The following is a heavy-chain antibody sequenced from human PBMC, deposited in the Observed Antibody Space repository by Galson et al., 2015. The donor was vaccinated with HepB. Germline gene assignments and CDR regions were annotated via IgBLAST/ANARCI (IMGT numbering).Heavy chain of an antibody. CDR2: ISGYNGNI. Sequence: SVKVSCKASGYSFISYGMTWVRQAPGQGLEWMGWISGYNGNINYAQKIQGRVTMTTDTSTSTAYMELRNLKSDDTAVYYCARVPLRTSSRISHVMDVWGQGTTVTVSS. D-gene: IGHD6-13*01. J-gene: IGHJ6*02. CDR3: ARVPLRTSSRISHVMDV. CDR1: GYSFISYG. V-gene: IGHV1-18*01.